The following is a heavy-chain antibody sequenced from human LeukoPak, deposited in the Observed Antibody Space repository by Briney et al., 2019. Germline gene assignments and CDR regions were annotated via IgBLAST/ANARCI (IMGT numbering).Heavy chain of an antibody. V-gene: IGHV3-7*01. D-gene: IGHD3-9*01. CDR3: ARDHHDILTGYYNNYYNYYYMEV. Sequence: SRIFSCVACGFTFSSYWMSLVRQAPREGLEWVAIITDDGSEEWYVDSVRGRFTLSRDNAENSLYMQRRSRRAEDTAVYYCARDHHDILTGYYNNYYNYYYMEVWGKGTTVTVSS. CDR2: ITDDGSEE. J-gene: IGHJ6*03. CDR1: GFTFSSYW.